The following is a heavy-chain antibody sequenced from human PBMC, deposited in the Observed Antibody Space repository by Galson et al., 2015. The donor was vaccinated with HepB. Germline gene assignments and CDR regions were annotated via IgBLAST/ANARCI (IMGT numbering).Heavy chain of an antibody. Sequence: LRLSCAASGFTFSSYAMHWVRQAPGKGLEWVAVISYDGSNKYYADSVKGRFTISRDNSKNTLYLQMNSLRAEDTAVYYCAREYCSGGSCYSFGYYYGMDVWGQGTTVTVSS. CDR2: ISYDGSNK. D-gene: IGHD2-15*01. CDR1: GFTFSSYA. J-gene: IGHJ6*02. CDR3: AREYCSGGSCYSFGYYYGMDV. V-gene: IGHV3-30-3*01.